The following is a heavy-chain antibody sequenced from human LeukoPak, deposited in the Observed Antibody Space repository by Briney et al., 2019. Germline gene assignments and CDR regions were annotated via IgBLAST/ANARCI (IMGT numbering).Heavy chain of an antibody. CDR1: GGSISSYY. D-gene: IGHD3-22*01. Sequence: SETLSLTCTVSGGSISSYYWSWIRQPPGKGLEWIGYIYYSGSTNYNPSLKSRVTISVDTSKNQFSLKLSSVTAADTAVYYCAYDSSGDDAFDIWGQGTMVTVSS. V-gene: IGHV4-59*01. CDR3: AYDSSGDDAFDI. CDR2: IYYSGST. J-gene: IGHJ3*02.